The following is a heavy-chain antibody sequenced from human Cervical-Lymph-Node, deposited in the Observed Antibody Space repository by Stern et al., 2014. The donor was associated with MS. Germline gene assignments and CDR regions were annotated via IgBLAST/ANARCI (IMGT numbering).Heavy chain of an antibody. CDR1: GYTFTSYW. V-gene: IGHV5-51*01. J-gene: IGHJ4*02. CDR2: IFPGGSDI. Sequence: EVQLVQSGPEVKRPGESLKISCQASGYTFTSYWIGWVRQMPGKGLEWIAIIFPGGSDIRYSPSFQGQVTISADKSSSTAYLQWSSLKASDTAMYYCARRHYDSSGYGDYWGQGTLVTVSS. D-gene: IGHD3-22*01. CDR3: ARRHYDSSGYGDY.